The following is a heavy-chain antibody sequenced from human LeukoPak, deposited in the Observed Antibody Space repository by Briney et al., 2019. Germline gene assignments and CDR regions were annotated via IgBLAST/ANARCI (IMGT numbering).Heavy chain of an antibody. CDR1: GFTFSSYE. CDR2: ISSSGSTI. D-gene: IGHD2/OR15-2a*01. V-gene: IGHV3-48*03. Sequence: PGGSLRLSCAASGFTFSSYEMNWVRQAPGKGLEWVSYISSSGSTIYYADSVRGRFTISRDNAKNSLYLQMNSLRAEDTALYYCARDLYGDSDYWGQGTLVTVSS. CDR3: ARDLYGDSDY. J-gene: IGHJ4*02.